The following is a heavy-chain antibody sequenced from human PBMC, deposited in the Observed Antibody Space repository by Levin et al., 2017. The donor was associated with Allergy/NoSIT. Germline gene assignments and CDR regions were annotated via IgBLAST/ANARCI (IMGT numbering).Heavy chain of an antibody. Sequence: SETLSLTCTVSGGSVSSGSYYWSWIRQPPGKGLEWIGYIYYSGSTNYNPSLKSRVTISVDTSKNQFSLKLSSVTAADTAVYYCASLVRYFDWFRGYFDYWGQGTLVTVSS. D-gene: IGHD3-9*01. CDR1: GGSVSSGSYY. CDR2: IYYSGST. V-gene: IGHV4-61*01. CDR3: ASLVRYFDWFRGYFDY. J-gene: IGHJ4*02.